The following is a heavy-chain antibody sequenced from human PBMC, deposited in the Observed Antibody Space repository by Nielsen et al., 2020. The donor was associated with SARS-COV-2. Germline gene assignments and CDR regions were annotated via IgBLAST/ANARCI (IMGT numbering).Heavy chain of an antibody. CDR3: ARSSNYQSWFDP. V-gene: IGHV3-30*01. J-gene: IGHJ5*02. Sequence: FTFSRDNSKNTLYLQMNSLRAEDTAVYYCARSSNYQSWFDPWGQGTLVTVSS. D-gene: IGHD4-11*01.